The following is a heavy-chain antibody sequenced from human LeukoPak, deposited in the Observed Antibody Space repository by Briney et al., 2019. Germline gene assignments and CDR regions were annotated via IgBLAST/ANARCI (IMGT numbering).Heavy chain of an antibody. V-gene: IGHV4-59*01. CDR3: ASLRDILTGPKGYFDL. Sequence: SETLSLTCTVSGGSISSYYWSWIRQPPGKGLEWIGSIYYSGSTNYNPSLKSRVTISVDTSKNQFSLKLSSVTAADTAVYYCASLRDILTGPKGYFDLWGRGTLVTVSS. CDR1: GGSISSYY. CDR2: IYYSGST. J-gene: IGHJ2*01. D-gene: IGHD3-9*01.